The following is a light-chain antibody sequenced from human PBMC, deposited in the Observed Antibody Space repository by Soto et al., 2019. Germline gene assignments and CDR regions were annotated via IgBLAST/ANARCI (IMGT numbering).Light chain of an antibody. V-gene: IGLV2-14*01. CDR2: EVS. J-gene: IGLJ1*01. Sequence: QSALTQPASVSGSPGQSITISCTGTSSDVGGYNYVSWYQQHPGKAPKLMIYEVSNRPSGVSNRFSGSKSGNTASLTISGLQAEDEVDYYCSSYTSSSHPFGTGTKLTVL. CDR3: SSYTSSSHP. CDR1: SSDVGGYNY.